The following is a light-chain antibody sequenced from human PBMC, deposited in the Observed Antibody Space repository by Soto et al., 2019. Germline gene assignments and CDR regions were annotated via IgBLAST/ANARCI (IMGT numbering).Light chain of an antibody. Sequence: EVLMTQSPGTLSLSPGERSTLSCRASQSVNSRLSWYQHKPGQAPRLLISGASSRSTGIPARFSGSGSATDFTLTISRLEPEDFALYYCQHYGRSPITFGQGTRREIK. CDR2: GAS. CDR1: QSVNSR. CDR3: QHYGRSPIT. V-gene: IGKV3-20*01. J-gene: IGKJ5*01.